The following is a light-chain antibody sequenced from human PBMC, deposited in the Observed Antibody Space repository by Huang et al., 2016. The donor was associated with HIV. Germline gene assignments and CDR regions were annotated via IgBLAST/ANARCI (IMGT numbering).Light chain of an antibody. CDR1: QDITTF. CDR2: GAS. CDR3: QQLTTYPIT. J-gene: IGKJ5*01. V-gene: IGKV1-9*01. Sequence: IQLTQSPPSVSASVGDSVTFTCRASQDITTFLAWYQQKPGKAPQLLISGASTLQNEVPSRFRGSGSGTEFTLTISSLQPEDIATYYCQQLTTYPITFGPGTRLEIK.